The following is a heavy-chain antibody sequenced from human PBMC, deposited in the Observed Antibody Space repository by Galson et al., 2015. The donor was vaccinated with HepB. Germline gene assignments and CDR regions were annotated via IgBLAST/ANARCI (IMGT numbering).Heavy chain of an antibody. D-gene: IGHD6-6*01. J-gene: IGHJ4*02. CDR1: GFTFSSYA. CDR2: ISSDGGST. Sequence: SLRLSCAASGFTFSSYAMHWVRQAPGKGLEYVSAISSDGGSTYYADSVKGRFTISRDNSKNTLYLQMSSLRAEDTAVYYRVKAAASSLSYSSSDYWGQGTLVTVSS. CDR3: VKAAASSLSYSSSDY. V-gene: IGHV3-64D*06.